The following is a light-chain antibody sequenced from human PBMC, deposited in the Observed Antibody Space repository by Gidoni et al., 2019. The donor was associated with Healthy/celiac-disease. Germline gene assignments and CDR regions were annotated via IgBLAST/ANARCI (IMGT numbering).Light chain of an antibody. Sequence: QSALPQPASVSGSPGQSITISCTGTSSDVGSYNLVSWYQQHPGKAPKLMIYEGSKRPSGVSNRFSGSKSGNTASLTISGLQAEDEADYYCCSYAGSSFVFGGGTKLTVL. CDR1: SSDVGSYNL. J-gene: IGLJ2*01. CDR2: EGS. V-gene: IGLV2-23*01. CDR3: CSYAGSSFV.